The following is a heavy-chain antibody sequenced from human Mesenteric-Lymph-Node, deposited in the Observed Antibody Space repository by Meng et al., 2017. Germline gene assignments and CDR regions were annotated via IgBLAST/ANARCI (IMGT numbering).Heavy chain of an antibody. J-gene: IGHJ4*02. CDR2: IYYSGST. CDR3: ARGLGGWYYANIDY. V-gene: IGHV4-61*05. CDR1: TGSISSNYH. D-gene: IGHD6-19*01. Sequence: SETLSLTCTVSTGSISSNYHWGWIRQPPGKGLEWIGYIYYSGSTNYNPSLKSRVTISVDTSKNQFSLKLSSVTAADTAVYYCARGLGGWYYANIDYWGQGTLVTASS.